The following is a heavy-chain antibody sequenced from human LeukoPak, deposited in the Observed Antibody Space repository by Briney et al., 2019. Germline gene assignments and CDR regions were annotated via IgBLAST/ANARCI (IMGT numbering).Heavy chain of an antibody. CDR3: AKDASPSSGNYLLA. Sequence: GGSLRLSCTASGFTFSSYAMSWVRQAPGKGLEWVSAISGGGGSTYYADSVKGRFTISRDNTKTTLYLQMNSLSAEDTAVYYSAKDASPSSGNYLLAWGQGTLVTVSS. CDR2: ISGGGGST. J-gene: IGHJ5*02. V-gene: IGHV3-23*01. D-gene: IGHD1-26*01. CDR1: GFTFSSYA.